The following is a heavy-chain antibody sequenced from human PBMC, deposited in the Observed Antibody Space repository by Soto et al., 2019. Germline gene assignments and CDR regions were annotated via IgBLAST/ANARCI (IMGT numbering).Heavy chain of an antibody. CDR2: ISTDNTHR. CDR1: GYNFLTYG. D-gene: IGHD3-10*01. V-gene: IGHV1-18*01. CDR3: ARDRPGISVIRAVKTYNYFDP. J-gene: IGHJ5*02. Sequence: GASVKVSCKASGYNFLTYGISWLRQAPGRGLEWMGWISTDNTHRNYVQNFQERVTMTTDTSTNTAYMELRSLRSDDTAIYYCARDRPGISVIRAVKTYNYFDPWGQGTLVTVSS.